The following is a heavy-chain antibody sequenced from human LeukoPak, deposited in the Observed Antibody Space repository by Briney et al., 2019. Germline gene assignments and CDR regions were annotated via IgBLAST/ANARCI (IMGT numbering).Heavy chain of an antibody. V-gene: IGHV1-69*01. D-gene: IGHD3-9*01. CDR2: IIPIFGTA. J-gene: IGHJ4*02. CDR1: GGTLSSYA. Sequence: AVKVTCKASGGTLSSYAISWVRQAPGQGLEWMGGIIPIFGTANYAQKFQGRVTITADESTSTAYMELSSLRSEDTAVYYCASSFSLRVRYFDWLLDYWGQGTLSPSPQ. CDR3: ASSFSLRVRYFDWLLDY.